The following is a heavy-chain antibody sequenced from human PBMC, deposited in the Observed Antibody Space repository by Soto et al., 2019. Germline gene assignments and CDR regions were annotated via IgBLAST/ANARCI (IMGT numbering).Heavy chain of an antibody. Sequence: QVQLVQSGADVKKPGSSVKVSCQASGVTFSSETLGWVRQAPAQGLEWVGGIIPLFGTASYAQKFQGRVTITADESTSTVYMELSSLRSDDTAVYFCATELGENPASPFDAWGQGTLVTVSS. D-gene: IGHD3-10*01. J-gene: IGHJ4*02. CDR1: GVTFSSET. CDR3: ATELGENPASPFDA. V-gene: IGHV1-69*01. CDR2: IIPLFGTA.